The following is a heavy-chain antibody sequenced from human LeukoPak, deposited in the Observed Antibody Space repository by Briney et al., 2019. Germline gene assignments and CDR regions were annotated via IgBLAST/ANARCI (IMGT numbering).Heavy chain of an antibody. V-gene: IGHV4-39*01. Sequence: PSETLSLTCTVSGGSISSSSYYWGWIRQPPGKGLEWIGSIYYSGSTYYNPSLKSRVTISVDTSKNQFSLKLSSVTAADTAVYYCARGRSSSSWYYYYMDVWGKGTTVTVSS. CDR1: GGSISSSSYY. D-gene: IGHD6-13*01. J-gene: IGHJ6*03. CDR3: ARGRSSSSWYYYYMDV. CDR2: IYYSGST.